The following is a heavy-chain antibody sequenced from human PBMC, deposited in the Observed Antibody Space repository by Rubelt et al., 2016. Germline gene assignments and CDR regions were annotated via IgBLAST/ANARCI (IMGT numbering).Heavy chain of an antibody. V-gene: IGHV3-48*02. CDR1: GFGFSSYS. CDR3: AREGYSGYGNLDY. CDR2: ISTSSSTI. Sequence: EVQLVESGGVLVQPGGSLRLSCAASGFGFSSYSMNWVRQAPAKGLEWVSYISTSSSTIYYADSVKGRFTISRDNAKNSLYLQMNSLRDEDTAMYYCAREGYSGYGNLDYWGQGTQVTVSS. J-gene: IGHJ4*02. D-gene: IGHD5-12*01.